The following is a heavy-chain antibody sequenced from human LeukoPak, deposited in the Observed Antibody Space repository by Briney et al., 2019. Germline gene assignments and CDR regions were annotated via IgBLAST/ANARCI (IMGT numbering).Heavy chain of an antibody. CDR3: ARDSDTFGALDY. CDR1: TFTFSSYA. Sequence: GPLRLSCATSTFTFSSYAMHWVRQAPGKGLEWVAVISFDGSKDYFADSVKGRFTISRDNSKNTMYLHMNSLRLEDTAVYYCARDSDTFGALDYWGQGTLVTVSS. D-gene: IGHD3-10*01. V-gene: IGHV3-30-3*01. CDR2: ISFDGSKD. J-gene: IGHJ4*02.